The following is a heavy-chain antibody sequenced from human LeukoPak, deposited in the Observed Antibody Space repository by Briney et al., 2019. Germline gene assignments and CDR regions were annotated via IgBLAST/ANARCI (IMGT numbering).Heavy chain of an antibody. Sequence: RPSETLSLTCTVSGGSISSSSYYWGWIRQPPGEGLEWIGEINHSGSTNYNPSLKSRVTISVDTSKNQFSLKLSSVTAADTAVYYCARGGYEEGFDYWGQGTLVTVSS. CDR1: GGSISSSSYY. V-gene: IGHV4-39*07. J-gene: IGHJ4*02. CDR3: ARGGYEEGFDY. D-gene: IGHD5-12*01. CDR2: INHSGST.